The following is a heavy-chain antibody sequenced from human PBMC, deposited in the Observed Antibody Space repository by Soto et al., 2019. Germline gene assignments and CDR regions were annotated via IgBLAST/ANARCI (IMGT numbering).Heavy chain of an antibody. CDR2: INAGNGNT. CDR3: ARDKVPGSYPPYYYYYGMDV. CDR1: GYTFTSYA. Sequence: ASVKVSCKASGYTFTSYAMHWLRQCPGQRLEWMGWINAGNGNTKYSQKFQGRVTITRDTSASTAYMELSSLRSEDTAVYYCARDKVPGSYPPYYYYYGMDVWGQGTTVTVSS. D-gene: IGHD3-16*02. J-gene: IGHJ6*02. V-gene: IGHV1-3*01.